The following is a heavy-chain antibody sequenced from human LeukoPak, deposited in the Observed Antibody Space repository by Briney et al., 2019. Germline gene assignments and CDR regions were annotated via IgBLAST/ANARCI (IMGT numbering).Heavy chain of an antibody. Sequence: PGGSLRLSCAASGFTVSSNYMSWVRQAPGKGLEWVSVISGSGSSTNYADSVKGRFTTSRDNSKNTLYLQMNSLRAEDTAVYYCAKGSSPLDYWGQGTLVTVSS. V-gene: IGHV3-23*01. CDR2: ISGSGSST. J-gene: IGHJ4*02. CDR3: AKGSSPLDY. CDR1: GFTVSSNY. D-gene: IGHD6-13*01.